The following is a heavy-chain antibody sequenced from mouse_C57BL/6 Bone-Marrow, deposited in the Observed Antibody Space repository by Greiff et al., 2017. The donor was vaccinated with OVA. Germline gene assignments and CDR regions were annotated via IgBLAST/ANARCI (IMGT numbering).Heavy chain of an antibody. J-gene: IGHJ2*01. Sequence: VQLQQPGAELVKPGASVKLSCKASGYTFTSYWMQWVKQRPGQGLEWIGEIDPSDSSTNYNQKFKGKATLTVEPSSSTAYMQLSSLTSEDAAVYYCARDEDGGDFDYWGQGTTLTVSS. CDR3: ARDEDGGDFDY. V-gene: IGHV1-50*01. CDR2: IDPSDSST. D-gene: IGHD2-3*01. CDR1: GYTFTSYW.